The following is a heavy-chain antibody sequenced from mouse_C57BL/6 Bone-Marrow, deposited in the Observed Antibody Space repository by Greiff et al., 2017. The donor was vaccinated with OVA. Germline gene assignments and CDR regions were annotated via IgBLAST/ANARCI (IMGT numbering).Heavy chain of an antibody. V-gene: IGHV1-81*01. D-gene: IGHD2-4*01. CDR2: IYPRSGNT. CDR3: ARPPLYYEYPMDY. J-gene: IGHJ4*01. CDR1: GYTFTSYG. Sequence: QVQLQQSGAELARPGASVKLSCKASGYTFTSYGISWVKQRTGQGLEWIGEIYPRSGNTYYTEKFKGKATLTADKSSSTAYMELRSLTSADSAVYFCARPPLYYEYPMDYWGQGTSVTVSS.